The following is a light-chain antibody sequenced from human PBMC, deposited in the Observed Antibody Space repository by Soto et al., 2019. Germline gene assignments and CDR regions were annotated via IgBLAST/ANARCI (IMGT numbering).Light chain of an antibody. V-gene: IGLV1-44*01. CDR1: SSNIGSNT. J-gene: IGLJ1*01. CDR2: INN. CDR3: AAWDDRLNGDV. Sequence: QSVLTQPPSASVTPGQRVTISCSGGSSNIGSNTVNWYQQLPGTAPKLLIYINNQRPSGVPDRFSGSKSGTSASLAISGLQSGDEADYYCAAWDDRLNGDVFGTGTKVTVL.